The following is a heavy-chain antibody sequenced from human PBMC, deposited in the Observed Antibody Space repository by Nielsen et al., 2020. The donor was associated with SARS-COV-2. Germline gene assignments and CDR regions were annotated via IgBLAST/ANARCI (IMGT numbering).Heavy chain of an antibody. D-gene: IGHD6-19*01. J-gene: IGHJ4*02. Sequence: GGSLRLSCAASGFSFSDYWMNWVRQAPGKGLEWVAHIKPDGSEGYYVDSMKGRFTISRDNAKNSLYLQMNSLRVDDTAVYYCATSYNSGWYRGGVAYWGRGTLVTVSS. CDR2: IKPDGSEG. V-gene: IGHV3-7*01. CDR3: ATSYNSGWYRGGVAY. CDR1: GFSFSDYW.